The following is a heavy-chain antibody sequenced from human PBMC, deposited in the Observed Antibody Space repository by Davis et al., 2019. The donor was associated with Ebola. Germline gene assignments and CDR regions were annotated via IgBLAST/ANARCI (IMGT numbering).Heavy chain of an antibody. J-gene: IGHJ5*02. Sequence: SETLSLTCTVSGGSISSYYWSWIRQPPGKGLEWIGYIYYSGSTNYNPSLKSRVTISVDTSKNQFSLKLSSVTAADTAVYYCARTIPLYSSGWYVGGWFDPWAREPWSPSPQ. CDR2: IYYSGST. CDR1: GGSISSYY. D-gene: IGHD6-19*01. CDR3: ARTIPLYSSGWYVGGWFDP. V-gene: IGHV4-59*01.